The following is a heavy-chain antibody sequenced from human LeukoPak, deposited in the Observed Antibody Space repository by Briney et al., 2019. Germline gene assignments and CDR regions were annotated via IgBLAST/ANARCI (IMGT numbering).Heavy chain of an antibody. CDR1: GYTFTSYD. D-gene: IGHD6-19*01. Sequence: GASVKVSCKASGYTFTSYDTNWVRQATGQGLEWMGWMNPNSGNTGYAQKFQGRVTMTRNTSISTAYMELSSLRSEDTAVYYCARAAVARRPLGYWGQGTLVTVSS. J-gene: IGHJ4*02. V-gene: IGHV1-8*01. CDR2: MNPNSGNT. CDR3: ARAAVARRPLGY.